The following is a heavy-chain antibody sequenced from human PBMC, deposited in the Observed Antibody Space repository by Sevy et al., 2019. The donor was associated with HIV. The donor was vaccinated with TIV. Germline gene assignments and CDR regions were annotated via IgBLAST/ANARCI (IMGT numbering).Heavy chain of an antibody. CDR2: FYYSEST. CDR1: GGSISISSYY. J-gene: IGHJ4*02. CDR3: ARAFRAVAGSYYFDY. V-gene: IGHV4-39*01. D-gene: IGHD6-19*01. Sequence: SETLSLTCTVSGGSISISSYYWSWIRQPSGKGLEWIGSFYYSESTYYNPSLKSRVTISVDTSKNQFSLKLSSVTAADTAFYYCARAFRAVAGSYYFDYWGQGTLVTVSS.